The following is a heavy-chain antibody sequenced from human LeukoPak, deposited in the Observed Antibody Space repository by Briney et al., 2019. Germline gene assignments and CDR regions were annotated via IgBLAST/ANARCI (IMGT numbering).Heavy chain of an antibody. CDR1: GFTFSSYG. V-gene: IGHV3-33*01. D-gene: IGHD6-19*01. J-gene: IGHJ4*02. Sequence: GGSLRLSCAASGFTFSSYGMHWVRQAPGKGREWVAVIWDVGSNEYYADSGKGRFTTSTDNSKNTLYLQMNTLRAEDTAVYYCARDNSVADYSDYWGQGTLVTVSS. CDR2: IWDVGSNE. CDR3: ARDNSVADYSDY.